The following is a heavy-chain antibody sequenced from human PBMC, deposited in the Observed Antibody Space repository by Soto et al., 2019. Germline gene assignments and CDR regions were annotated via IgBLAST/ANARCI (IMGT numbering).Heavy chain of an antibody. J-gene: IGHJ6*02. D-gene: IGHD3-22*01. V-gene: IGHV5-51*01. CDR3: ARLGAYYYDSSGETRPYGMDV. Sequence: GGSLKISCKGSGSSFTSYWIGWVRQMPGPGLESRGISYPGDSDTRYSPYFQGQVTISDDKSISTAYLQWSSLKASDTAMYYCARLGAYYYDSSGETRPYGMDVWGQGTTVTVSS. CDR1: GSSFTSYW. CDR2: SYPGDSDT.